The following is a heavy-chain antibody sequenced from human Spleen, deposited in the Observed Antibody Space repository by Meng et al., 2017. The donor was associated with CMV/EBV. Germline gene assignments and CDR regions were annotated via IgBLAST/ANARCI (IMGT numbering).Heavy chain of an antibody. CDR2: ISSSSYI. V-gene: IGHV3-21*01. D-gene: IGHD4-23*01. Sequence: GESLKISCAASGFTFSSYSMNWVRQAPGKGLEWVSSISSSSYIYYADSVKGRFTISRDNAKNSLYLQMNGLRVEDTAVYYCARNMGWQQFDYWGQGTQVTVSS. J-gene: IGHJ4*02. CDR1: GFTFSSYS. CDR3: ARNMGWQQFDY.